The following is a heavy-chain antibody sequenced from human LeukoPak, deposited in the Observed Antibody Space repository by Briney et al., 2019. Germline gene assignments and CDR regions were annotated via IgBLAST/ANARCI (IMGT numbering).Heavy chain of an antibody. Sequence: SETLSLTCTVSGGSISSGSYYWSWIRQPAGKGLEWIGRIYTSGSTNYNPSLKSRVTISVDTSKNQFSLKLSSVTAADTAVYYCARDARGDYDFWSGYRPPSYYFDYWGQGTLVTVSS. V-gene: IGHV4-61*02. CDR2: IYTSGST. J-gene: IGHJ4*02. CDR3: ARDARGDYDFWSGYRPPSYYFDY. D-gene: IGHD3-3*01. CDR1: GGSISSGSYY.